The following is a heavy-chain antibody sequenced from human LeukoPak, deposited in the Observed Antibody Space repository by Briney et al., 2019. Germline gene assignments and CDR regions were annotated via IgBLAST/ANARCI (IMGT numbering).Heavy chain of an antibody. D-gene: IGHD6-6*01. CDR2: FDPEDGET. J-gene: IGHJ5*02. V-gene: IGHV1-24*01. CDR3: ATDPRSNSSYWFDP. CDR1: GYTLTELS. Sequence: ASVTVSCTVSGYTLTELSMHWVRQAPGKGREWMGGFDPEDGETIYTQKFQGRVTMTEDISTDTAYMELSSLRSEDTAVYYCATDPRSNSSYWFDPWGQGTLVTVSS.